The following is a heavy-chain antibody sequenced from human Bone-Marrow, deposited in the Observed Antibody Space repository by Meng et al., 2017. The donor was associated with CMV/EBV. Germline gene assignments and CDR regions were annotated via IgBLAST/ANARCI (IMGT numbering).Heavy chain of an antibody. CDR2: INPNSGGT. CDR3: ARGYYGSGSYFTY. CDR1: GYTFTGYY. J-gene: IGHJ4*02. V-gene: IGHV1-2*02. D-gene: IGHD3-10*01. Sequence: ASVKVSCKASGYTFTGYYMHWVRQAPGQGLEWMGWINPNSGGTNYAQKFQGRVTMTKDTSISTAYMELSRVRSDDTAVYYCARGYYGSGSYFTYWGQGTLVTVSS.